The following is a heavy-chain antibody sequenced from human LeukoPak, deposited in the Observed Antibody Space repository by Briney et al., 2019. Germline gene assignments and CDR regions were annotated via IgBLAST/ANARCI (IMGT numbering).Heavy chain of an antibody. J-gene: IGHJ4*02. V-gene: IGHV3-9*01. CDR1: GFTFDDYA. D-gene: IGHD2-15*01. CDR3: AKGGLVVVAATFDY. CDR2: IGWNSGSI. Sequence: SLRLSCAASGFTFDDYAMHWVRQAPGKGLEWVSGIGWNSGSIGYADSVKGRFTISRDNAKNSLYLQMNSLRAEDTALYYCAKGGLVVVAATFDYWGQGTLVTVSS.